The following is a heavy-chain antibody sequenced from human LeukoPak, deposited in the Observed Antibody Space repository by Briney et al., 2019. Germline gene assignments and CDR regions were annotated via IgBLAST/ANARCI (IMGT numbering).Heavy chain of an antibody. CDR1: GGTFSSYS. V-gene: IGHV1-69*05. CDR2: IIPFSGTS. J-gene: IGHJ4*02. CDR3: ARAMTMGAFDY. D-gene: IGHD4/OR15-4a*01. Sequence: GSSVKVSCKASGGTFSSYSVSWVRQAPGQGLEWMGRIIPFSGTSNYAQKFRGRVTISTDGSTTTAYMELSSLRSEDTAVYYCARAMTMGAFDYWGQGTPVTVSS.